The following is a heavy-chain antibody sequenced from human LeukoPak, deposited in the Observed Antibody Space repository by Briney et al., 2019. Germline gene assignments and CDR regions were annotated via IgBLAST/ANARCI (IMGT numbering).Heavy chain of an antibody. CDR2: ITGSGGNT. V-gene: IGHV3-23*01. Sequence: GASLRLSCVASGFTFSNYAMSWVRQAPGKGLEWVSAITGSGGNTYYADSVKGRFTISRDNSKNTVFLQTNSLRAEDTAVYYCAKWGDYDVLTGYYVSDYWGQGTLVTVSS. D-gene: IGHD3-9*01. J-gene: IGHJ4*02. CDR1: GFTFSNYA. CDR3: AKWGDYDVLTGYYVSDY.